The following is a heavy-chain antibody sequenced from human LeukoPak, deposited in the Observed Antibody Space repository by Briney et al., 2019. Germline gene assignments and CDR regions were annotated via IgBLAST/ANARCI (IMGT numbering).Heavy chain of an antibody. Sequence: PSQTLSLTGTVSGGSISSGGYYWSWIRQHPGKGLEWIGYIYYSGSTYYNPSLKSRVTISVDTSKNQFSLKLSSVTAADTAVYYCARSPFAGGYYPFDYWGQGTLVTVSS. J-gene: IGHJ4*02. CDR1: GGSISSGGYY. CDR3: ARSPFAGGYYPFDY. D-gene: IGHD3-3*01. CDR2: IYYSGST. V-gene: IGHV4-31*03.